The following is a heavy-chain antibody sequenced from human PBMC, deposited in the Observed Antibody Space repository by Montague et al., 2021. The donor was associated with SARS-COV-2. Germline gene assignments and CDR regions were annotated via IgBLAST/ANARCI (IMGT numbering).Heavy chain of an antibody. J-gene: IGHJ5*02. CDR2: IYWDDDK. Sequence: PELVKPTQTLTLTCTFSGFSLTTSGVSANWIRQPPGKALEWLALIYWDDDKRYSSSLGSRLTITKDTSKNQVVLTMTNMDPVDTATYFCTHYRPSTGGTWGQGALVTVSS. D-gene: IGHD3-16*01. CDR3: THYRPSTGGT. V-gene: IGHV2-5*02. CDR1: GFSLTTSGVS.